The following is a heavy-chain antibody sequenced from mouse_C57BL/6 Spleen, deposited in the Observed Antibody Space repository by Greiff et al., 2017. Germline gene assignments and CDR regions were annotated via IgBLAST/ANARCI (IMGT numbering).Heavy chain of an antibody. D-gene: IGHD1-1*01. CDR1: GYTFTSYW. Sequence: QVQLKQPGAELVKPGASVKLSCKASGYTFTSYWMHWVKQRPGQGLEWIGMIHPNIGSTNYNEKFKSKATLTVDKSSSTAYMQLSSLTSEDSAVDYCAREIITTVVSRDYAMDYWGQGTSVTVSS. CDR3: AREIITTVVSRDYAMDY. J-gene: IGHJ4*01. CDR2: IHPNIGST. V-gene: IGHV1-64*01.